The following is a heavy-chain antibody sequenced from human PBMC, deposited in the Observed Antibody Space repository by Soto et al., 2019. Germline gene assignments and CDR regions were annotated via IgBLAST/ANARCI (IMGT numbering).Heavy chain of an antibody. J-gene: IGHJ6*02. D-gene: IGHD4-17*01. CDR1: GYSFTTHG. CDR3: ARDPPFSRNLRGTPRMDV. CDR2: ISAYNGDT. Sequence: ASVKVSCKASGYSFTTHGISWVRRAPGHGLEWMGWISAYNGDTHYVQRFQGRLTMTTDTSTSTAYMELRSLTSDDTAVYYCARDPPFSRNLRGTPRMDVWGQGTPVTVSS. V-gene: IGHV1-18*04.